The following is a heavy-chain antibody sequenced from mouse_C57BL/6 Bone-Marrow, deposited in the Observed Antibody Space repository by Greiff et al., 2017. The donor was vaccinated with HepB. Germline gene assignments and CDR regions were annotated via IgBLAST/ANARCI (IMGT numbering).Heavy chain of an antibody. J-gene: IGHJ4*01. CDR2: IRLKSDNYAT. D-gene: IGHD1-1*01. Sequence: EVMLVESGGGLVQPGGSMKLSCVASGFTFSNYWMNWVRQSPEKGLEWVAQIRLKSDNYATHYAESVKGRFTISRDDSKSSVYLQMNNLRAEDTGIYYCTYLFNYYGSSYENYYAMDYWGQGTSVTVSS. CDR3: TYLFNYYGSSYENYYAMDY. CDR1: GFTFSNYW. V-gene: IGHV6-3*01.